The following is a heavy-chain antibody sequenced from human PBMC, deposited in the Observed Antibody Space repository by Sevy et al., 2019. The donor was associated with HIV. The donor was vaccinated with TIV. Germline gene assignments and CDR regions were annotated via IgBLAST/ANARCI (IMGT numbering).Heavy chain of an antibody. CDR2: ISWNGADI. J-gene: IGHJ6*02. V-gene: IGHV3-9*01. Sequence: SLKISCAASNLTFEDYAMHWVRRAPGKGLEWVSGISWNGADIGFAASVKGRFTISRDNAKSSVYLQINSLTPEDTGVYYCAKGQQLITQSGSYFDYGMNVWGQGTTVTVSS. D-gene: IGHD6-13*01. CDR3: AKGQQLITQSGSYFDYGMNV. CDR1: NLTFEDYA.